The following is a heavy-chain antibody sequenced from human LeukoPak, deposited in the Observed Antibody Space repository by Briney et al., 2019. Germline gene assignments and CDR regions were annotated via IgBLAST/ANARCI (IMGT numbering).Heavy chain of an antibody. J-gene: IGHJ4*02. D-gene: IGHD3-10*01. V-gene: IGHV3-23*01. CDR1: GFTFSSYA. Sequence: PGGSLRLSCAASGFTFSSYAMSWVRQAPGKGLEWVSAISGSGGSTYYADSVKGRFTISRDNSKNTLYLQMNSLRAEDTAVYYCARDNSQRRFGELPLGWGQGTLVTVSS. CDR3: ARDNSQRRFGELPLG. CDR2: ISGSGGST.